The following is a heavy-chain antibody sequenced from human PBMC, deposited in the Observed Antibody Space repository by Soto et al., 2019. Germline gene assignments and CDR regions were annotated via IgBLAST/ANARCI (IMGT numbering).Heavy chain of an antibody. Sequence: QVQLVESGGGVVQPGRSLRLSCAASGFTFSSYAMHWVHQAPGKGLEWVAVISYDGSNKYYADSVKGRFTISRDNSKNTLYLQMNSLRAEDTAVYYCAREYYDFWSGHIGGVGDYYYGMDVWGQGTTVTVSS. D-gene: IGHD3-3*01. J-gene: IGHJ6*02. CDR3: AREYYDFWSGHIGGVGDYYYGMDV. CDR2: ISYDGSNK. V-gene: IGHV3-30-3*01. CDR1: GFTFSSYA.